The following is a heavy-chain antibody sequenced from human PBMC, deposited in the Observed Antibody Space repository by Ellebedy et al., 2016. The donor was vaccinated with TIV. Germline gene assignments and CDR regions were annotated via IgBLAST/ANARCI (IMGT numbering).Heavy chain of an antibody. J-gene: IGHJ4*02. V-gene: IGHV3-23*01. D-gene: IGHD3-10*01. CDR1: GFRFSSYT. Sequence: GESLKISXVVSGFRFSSYTMNWVRQAPGKGLEWVSGISDNGHTPWYPDSVKGRFTISRDNSKNMLFLQMNSLRVEDTAVYYCATGQLQFGDPHLDHWGQGTLVTVSS. CDR3: ATGQLQFGDPHLDH. CDR2: ISDNGHTP.